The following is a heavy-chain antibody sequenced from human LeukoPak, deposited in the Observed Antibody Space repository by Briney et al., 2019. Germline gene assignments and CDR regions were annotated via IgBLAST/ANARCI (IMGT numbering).Heavy chain of an antibody. CDR2: IYYSGSP. CDR1: GGSINNYY. Sequence: SETLSLTCTVSGGSINNYYWTWIRQPPGKGLEWIGYIYYSGSPNYNPSLKSRVTISVDRSNNQFSLKLKSVTAADTAVYYCARHGDQYHGGDYFDYWGQGTLITVSS. J-gene: IGHJ4*02. D-gene: IGHD2/OR15-2a*01. CDR3: ARHGDQYHGGDYFDY. V-gene: IGHV4-59*08.